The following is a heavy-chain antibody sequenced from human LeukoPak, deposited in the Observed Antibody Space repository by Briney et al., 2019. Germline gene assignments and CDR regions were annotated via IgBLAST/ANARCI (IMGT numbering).Heavy chain of an antibody. CDR3: TPYPLGHSGLMIGFC. Sequence: GGSLRLSCAASGFTFTNAWMSWVRQAPGKGLEWVGRIKSETDGGTIDYAAPVKGRFTISRDGSKNTLYLQVNSLKIEDTAVYYCTPYPLGHSGLMIGFCWGQGTLVTVSS. V-gene: IGHV3-15*01. CDR1: GFTFTNAW. CDR2: IKSETDGGTI. D-gene: IGHD3-9*01. J-gene: IGHJ4*02.